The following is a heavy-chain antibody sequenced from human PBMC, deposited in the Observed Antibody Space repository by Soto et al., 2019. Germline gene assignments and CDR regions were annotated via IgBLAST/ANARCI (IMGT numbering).Heavy chain of an antibody. CDR2: IIHSEST. CDR1: GGSFSAYY. CDR3: ARVGPWVPYYYDSSPYTFENWFDP. V-gene: IGHV4-34*12. D-gene: IGHD3-22*01. Sequence: SETLSLTCAVYGGSFSAYYWSWVRQPPGKGLEWIGEIIHSESTKYNPSPNSRVTLSIDMTNNHVSLILNSVTAADTAVYYCARVGPWVPYYYDSSPYTFENWFDPWGQGTLVTVSS. J-gene: IGHJ5*02.